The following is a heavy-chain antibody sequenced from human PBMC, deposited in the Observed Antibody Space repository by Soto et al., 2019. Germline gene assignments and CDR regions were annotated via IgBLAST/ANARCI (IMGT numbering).Heavy chain of an antibody. CDR1: GYTFTSYY. CDR2: INPSGGST. J-gene: IGHJ6*02. V-gene: IGHV1-46*01. D-gene: IGHD4-17*01. CDR3: AREAAVTTRYYYYYGMDV. Sequence: ASVKVSCKASGYTFTSYYMHWVRQAPGQGLEWMGIINPSGGSTSYAQKFQGRVTMTRDTSTSTVYMEPSSLRSEDTAVYYCAREAAVTTRYYYYYGMDVWGQGTTVTVSS.